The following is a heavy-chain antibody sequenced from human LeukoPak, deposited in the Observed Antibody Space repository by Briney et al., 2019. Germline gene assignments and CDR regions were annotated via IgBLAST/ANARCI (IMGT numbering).Heavy chain of an antibody. V-gene: IGHV1-2*02. CDR2: INPYSGAT. CDR3: ATSTVTHTRDP. J-gene: IGHJ5*02. D-gene: IGHD1-1*01. Sequence: GASVTVSFQASGYTSIYFYCNWVRQTPGQGLEWMGWINPYSGATISAQNFQGRVTLTWDASIGTAYMELSRLRSDDTAVYYCATSTVTHTRDPWGQGTLVTVSS. CDR1: GYTSIYFY.